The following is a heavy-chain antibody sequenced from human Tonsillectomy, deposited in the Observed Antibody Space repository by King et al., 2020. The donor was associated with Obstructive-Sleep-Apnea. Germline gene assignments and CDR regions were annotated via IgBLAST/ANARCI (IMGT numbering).Heavy chain of an antibody. V-gene: IGHV4-59*08. CDR1: GVSITSYY. Sequence: LQLQESGPGLVKPSETLSLTCTVSGVSITSYYWSWIRPPPGKGLEWIGYIFYSGITNYNPSLKSRVTISVDTSKKQFSLNLSSVTAADTAVYYCARHRPYYDILTGAFDPWGQGTLVTVSS. D-gene: IGHD3-9*01. CDR2: IFYSGIT. CDR3: ARHRPYYDILTGAFDP. J-gene: IGHJ5*02.